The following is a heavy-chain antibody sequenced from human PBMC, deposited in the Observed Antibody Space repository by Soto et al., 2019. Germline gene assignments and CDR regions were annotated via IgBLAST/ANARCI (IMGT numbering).Heavy chain of an antibody. CDR1: GGSIISSNW. CDR2: IYHSGST. J-gene: IGHJ4*02. D-gene: IGHD3-9*01. CDR3: ARRDWSGSTSHFYFDY. V-gene: IGHV4-4*02. Sequence: SETLSLSCAVSGGSIISSNWWNWVRQPPGKGLEWIGEIYHSGSTYYKPSLKSRVAMSVDTSKNQFSLKLTSATAADTAVYYCARRDWSGSTSHFYFDYWGQGVLVTVSS.